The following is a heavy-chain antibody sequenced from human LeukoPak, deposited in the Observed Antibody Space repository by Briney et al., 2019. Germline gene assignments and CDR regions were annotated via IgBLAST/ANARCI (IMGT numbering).Heavy chain of an antibody. CDR1: GYTFTSYD. CDR3: ALRGAYYYGMDV. CDR2: MNPNSGNT. J-gene: IGHJ6*02. D-gene: IGHD3-10*01. Sequence: ASVTVSCKASGYTFTSYDINWVRQATGQGLEWMGWMNPNSGNTGYAQKFQGRVTMTRNTSISTAYMELSSLRSEDTAVYYCALRGAYYYGMDVWGQGTTVTVSS. V-gene: IGHV1-8*01.